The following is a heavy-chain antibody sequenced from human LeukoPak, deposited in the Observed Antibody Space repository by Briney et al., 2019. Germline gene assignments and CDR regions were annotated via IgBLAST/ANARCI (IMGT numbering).Heavy chain of an antibody. J-gene: IGHJ4*02. CDR2: INSDGSST. CDR1: GFTFSSYW. V-gene: IGHV3-74*01. D-gene: IGHD1-26*01. CDR3: ARDPSYSENLDY. Sequence: GGSLRLSCAASGFTFSSYWMHWVRQAPGKGLVWVSRINSDGSSTTYADSVKGRFTISRDNAKNTLYLQVNSLRAEDTAVYYCARDPSYSENLDYWGQGTLVTVSS.